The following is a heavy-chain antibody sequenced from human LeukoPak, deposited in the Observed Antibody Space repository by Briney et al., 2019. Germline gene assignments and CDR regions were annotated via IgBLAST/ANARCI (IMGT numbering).Heavy chain of an antibody. CDR3: AKDRDIVVVPAVMNFDY. CDR2: ISYDGSNK. V-gene: IGHV3-30*18. J-gene: IGHJ4*02. CDR1: GFTFSSYG. D-gene: IGHD2-2*01. Sequence: GRSLRLSCAASGFTFSSYGMHWVRQAPGKGLEWVAVISYDGSNKYYAGSVKGRFTISRDNSKNTLYLQMNSLRAEDTAVYYCAKDRDIVVVPAVMNFDYWGQGTLVTVSS.